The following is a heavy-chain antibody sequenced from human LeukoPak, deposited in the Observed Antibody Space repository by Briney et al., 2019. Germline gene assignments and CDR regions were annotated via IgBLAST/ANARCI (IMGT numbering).Heavy chain of an antibody. CDR2: IYYSGST. CDR1: GGSISSSSYY. Sequence: SETLSLTCTVSGGSISSSSYYWGWIRQPPGKGLEWIGSIYYSGSTYYNPSLKSRVTISVDTSKNQFSLKLSSVTAADTAVYYCARALGSTVVTRRPENWFDPWGQGTLVTVSS. V-gene: IGHV4-39*07. D-gene: IGHD4-23*01. CDR3: ARALGSTVVTRRPENWFDP. J-gene: IGHJ5*02.